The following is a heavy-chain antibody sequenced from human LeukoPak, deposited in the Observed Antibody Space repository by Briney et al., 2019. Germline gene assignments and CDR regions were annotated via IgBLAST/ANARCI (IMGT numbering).Heavy chain of an antibody. CDR2: ISGYNGNT. D-gene: IGHD1-26*01. V-gene: IGHV1-18*01. CDR1: GYNFATSG. CDR3: ARDLGSYTGSYYSYYHYMDV. J-gene: IGHJ6*03. Sequence: ASVRASCKAYGYNFATSGIGWVRQAPGQGLEWLGWISGYNGNTKSAPKLQGRVTMTTDTSTDTAYLELGSLRVDDTAIYYCARDLGSYTGSYYSYYHYMDVWGEGTSVTVSS.